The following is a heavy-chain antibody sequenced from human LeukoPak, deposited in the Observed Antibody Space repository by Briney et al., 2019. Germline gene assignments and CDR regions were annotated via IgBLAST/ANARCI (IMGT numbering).Heavy chain of an antibody. Sequence: GSLGLSCAASGFTFSNYSMHWVLQAPGKGLEWVSCISSSSSYIYYADSVKGRSTISRDNAKKSLYLQMNSLRAEDTAVYYCAFPAIGSGWYNPLDYWGQRTMVTASS. CDR3: AFPAIGSGWYNPLDY. CDR2: ISSSSSYI. D-gene: IGHD6-19*01. CDR1: GFTFSNYS. J-gene: IGHJ4*02. V-gene: IGHV3-21*01.